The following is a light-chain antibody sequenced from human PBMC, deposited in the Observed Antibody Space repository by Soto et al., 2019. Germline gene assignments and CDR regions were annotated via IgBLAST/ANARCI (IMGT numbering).Light chain of an antibody. CDR2: GAS. Sequence: EIVMTQSPATLSVSPGERATLSCRASQSVSTNLSWYQQKPGQGPRLLLYGASTRATGIPARFSGSVSGTEFTLTISSLQSEDFAVYYCQQYKNWPQFTFGPGTKGDIK. V-gene: IGKV3-15*01. CDR1: QSVSTN. J-gene: IGKJ3*01. CDR3: QQYKNWPQFT.